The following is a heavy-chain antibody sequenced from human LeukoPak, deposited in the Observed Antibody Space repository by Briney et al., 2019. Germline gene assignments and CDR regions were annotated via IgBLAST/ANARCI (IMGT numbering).Heavy chain of an antibody. J-gene: IGHJ4*02. V-gene: IGHV4-59*01. Sequence: SETLSLTCTVSGGSISSNYWSWIRQPPGKGLEWIGYIYYSGSTNYNPSLKSRVTISVDTSKNQFSLKLSSVTAADTAVYYWARSLTGSRPFAYWGQGTLVTVSS. CDR1: GGSISSNY. D-gene: IGHD1-20*01. CDR2: IYYSGST. CDR3: ARSLTGSRPFAY.